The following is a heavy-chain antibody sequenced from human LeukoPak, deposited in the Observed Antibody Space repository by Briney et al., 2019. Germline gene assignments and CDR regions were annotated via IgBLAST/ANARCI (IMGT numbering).Heavy chain of an antibody. CDR3: ARGGRTEFDY. J-gene: IGHJ4*02. Sequence: PSETLSLTCTVSGGSISSYYWSWIRQPPGKGLEWIGYIYYSGSTNYNPSLKSRVTISVDTSKNQFSLKLSSVTAADTAVYYCARGGRTEFDYWGQGTLVTVSS. D-gene: IGHD3-16*01. CDR2: IYYSGST. CDR1: GGSISSYY. V-gene: IGHV4-59*01.